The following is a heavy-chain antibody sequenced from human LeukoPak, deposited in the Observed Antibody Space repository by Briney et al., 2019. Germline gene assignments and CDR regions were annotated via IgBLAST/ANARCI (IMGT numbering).Heavy chain of an antibody. D-gene: IGHD3-10*02. CDR2: FSVGCGST. V-gene: IGHV3-23*01. CDR1: GFTFSSYT. Sequence: GGSLRLSCAASGFTFSSYTMSWLRQSPGKGLEGVSAFSVGCGSTYYADSVKVRFPISRDNSKNTLYLQMNSLSAEDTAVYYCAELGITMIGGVWGKGTTVTISS. J-gene: IGHJ6*04. CDR3: AELGITMIGGV.